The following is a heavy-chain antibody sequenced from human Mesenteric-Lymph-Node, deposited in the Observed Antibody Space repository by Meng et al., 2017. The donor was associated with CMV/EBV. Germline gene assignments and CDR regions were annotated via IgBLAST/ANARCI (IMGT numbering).Heavy chain of an antibody. V-gene: IGHV3-21*01. CDR1: GFTFSISD. D-gene: IGHD1-26*01. CDR2: ISRSGSNI. Sequence: GGSLRLSCAASGFTFSISDMNWVRQAPGKGLEWVSSISRSGSNIYYADSVKGRFTISRDNAKNSLYLQMNSLRAEDTAVYYCARIYSGSYYAGYYYGMDVWGQGTTVTVSS. J-gene: IGHJ6*02. CDR3: ARIYSGSYYAGYYYGMDV.